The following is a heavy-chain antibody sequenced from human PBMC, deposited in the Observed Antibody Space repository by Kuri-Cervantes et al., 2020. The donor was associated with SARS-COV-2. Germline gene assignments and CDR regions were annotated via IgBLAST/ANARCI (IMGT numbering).Heavy chain of an antibody. V-gene: IGHV1-69*06. CDR2: ISPIIGTA. J-gene: IGHJ4*02. D-gene: IGHD3-9*01. CDR1: GCTFSSYA. Sequence: SVKVSCKASGCTFSSYAISWVRQAPGQGLEWMGGISPIIGTANYAQKLQGRVTITADKSTSTAYMELSSLRSEDTAVYYCARHPGVLRDFDCLNFDYWGQGTLVTVSS. CDR3: ARHPGVLRDFDCLNFDY.